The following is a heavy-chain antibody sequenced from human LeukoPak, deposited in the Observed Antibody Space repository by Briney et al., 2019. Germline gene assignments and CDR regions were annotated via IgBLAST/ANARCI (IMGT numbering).Heavy chain of an antibody. D-gene: IGHD3-22*01. CDR3: ARDYIGGYAPFDP. J-gene: IGHJ5*02. CDR1: GGTFSSYA. Sequence: SVKVSCKASGGTFSSYAISWVRQAPGQGHEWMGGIIPIFGTANYAQKFQGRVTITTDESTSTAYMELSSLRSEDTAVYYCARDYIGGYAPFDPWGQGTLVTVSS. CDR2: IIPIFGTA. V-gene: IGHV1-69*05.